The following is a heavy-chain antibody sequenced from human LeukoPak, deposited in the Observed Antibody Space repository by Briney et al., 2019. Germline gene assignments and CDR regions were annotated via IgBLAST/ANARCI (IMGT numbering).Heavy chain of an antibody. Sequence: SETLSLTCNVSGASISSHYWNWIRQPAGKGLEWIGRIYNTGSANYDPSLKSRVTMSLDTSRNQISLKLTSVTAADTAVYYCARDVFFRAHNWFDPWGQGTLVTVSS. CDR2: IYNTGSA. CDR3: ARDVFFRAHNWFDP. CDR1: GASISSHY. V-gene: IGHV4-4*07. D-gene: IGHD3-10*01. J-gene: IGHJ5*02.